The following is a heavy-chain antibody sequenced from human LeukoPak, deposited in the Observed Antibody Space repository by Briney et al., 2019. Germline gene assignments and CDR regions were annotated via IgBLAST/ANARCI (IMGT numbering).Heavy chain of an antibody. D-gene: IGHD4-17*01. CDR3: ATDLRLRSSYYYYYGMDV. V-gene: IGHV1-24*01. CDR1: GYTFTELS. Sequence: ASVKVSCKVSGYTFTELSMHWVRQAPGKGLEWMGGFDPEDGETIYAQKFQGRVTMTQDTSTDTAYMELSSLRSEDTAVYYCATDLRLRSSYYYYYGMDVWRKGTTVTVSS. J-gene: IGHJ6*04. CDR2: FDPEDGET.